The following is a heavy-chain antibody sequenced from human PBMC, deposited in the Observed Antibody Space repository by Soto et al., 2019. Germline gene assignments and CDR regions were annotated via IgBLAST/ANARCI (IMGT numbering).Heavy chain of an antibody. CDR1: GGSFSGYY. J-gene: IGHJ6*02. CDR3: ARGSRVVDIVATSPYYYYGMDV. D-gene: IGHD5-12*01. CDR2: INHSGST. Sequence: SETLSLTCAVYGGSFSGYYWSWIRQPPGKGLEWIGEINHSGSTNYNPSLKSRVTISVDTSKNQFSLKLSSVTAADTAVYYCARGSRVVDIVATSPYYYYGMDVWGQGTTVTVS. V-gene: IGHV4-34*01.